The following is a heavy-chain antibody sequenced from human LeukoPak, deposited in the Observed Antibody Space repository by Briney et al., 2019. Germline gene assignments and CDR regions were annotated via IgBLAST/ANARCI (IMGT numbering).Heavy chain of an antibody. V-gene: IGHV1-69*05. CDR2: IIPIFGTA. J-gene: IGHJ6*03. D-gene: IGHD6-25*01. CDR1: GGTFSSYA. CDR3: ARANSQRGYYYYMDV. Sequence: ASVKVSCKASGGTFSSYAISWVRQAPGQGLEWMGGIIPIFGTANYAQKFQGRVTTTTDESTSTAYMELSGLRSEDTAVYYCARANSQRGYYYYMDVWGKGTTVTVSS.